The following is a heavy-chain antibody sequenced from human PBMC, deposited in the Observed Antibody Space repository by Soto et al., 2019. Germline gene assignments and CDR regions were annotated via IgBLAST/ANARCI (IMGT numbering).Heavy chain of an antibody. J-gene: IGHJ4*03. Sequence: GGSLRLSCSASGFSLSNSGILWARPAPGKGLEWISYISPSHSDIFYADSVKGRLTLSRDNAPHSILLQVNSLRDEDRSVYYCATVGPNGYIPGYVESWGQGVPVTVSS. CDR2: ISPSHSDI. V-gene: IGHV3-48*02. CDR3: ATVGPNGYIPGYVES. CDR1: GFSLSNSG. D-gene: IGHD5-12*01.